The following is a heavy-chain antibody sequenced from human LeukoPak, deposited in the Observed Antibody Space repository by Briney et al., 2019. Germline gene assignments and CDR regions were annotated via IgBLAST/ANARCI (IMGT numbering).Heavy chain of an antibody. V-gene: IGHV3-21*01. Sequence: GGSLRLSCAASGFTFSSYSMNWVRQAPGKGLEWVSSISSSSSYIYYADSVKGRFTISRDNAKNSLYLQMNSLRAEDTAVYYCARVNTRRDYYYYYYMDVWGKGTTVTVSS. J-gene: IGHJ6*03. CDR1: GFTFSSYS. CDR3: ARVNTRRDYYYYYYMDV. CDR2: ISSSSSYI. D-gene: IGHD5-24*01.